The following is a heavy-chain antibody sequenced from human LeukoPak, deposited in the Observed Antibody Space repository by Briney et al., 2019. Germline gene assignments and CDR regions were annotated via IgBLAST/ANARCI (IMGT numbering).Heavy chain of an antibody. CDR3: ARHNGYGDYVGY. D-gene: IGHD4-17*01. CDR1: CGSISCSSYD. Sequence: PSETLSLTCTVSCGSISCSSYDWGWIRQPPGKGLEWIGSIYYSGSTYYNPSLKSRVTISVDTSKNQFSLKLSSVTAADTAVYYCARHNGYGDYVGYWGQGTLVTVSS. CDR2: IYYSGST. J-gene: IGHJ4*02. V-gene: IGHV4-39*01.